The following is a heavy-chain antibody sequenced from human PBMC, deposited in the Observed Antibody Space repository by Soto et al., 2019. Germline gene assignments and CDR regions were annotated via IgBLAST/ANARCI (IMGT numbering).Heavy chain of an antibody. Sequence: SVKVSCKASGGTFSSYSISWVRQAPGQGLEWMGGIIPIFGTANYAQKFQGRVTITADESTSTAYMELSSLRSEDTAVYYCASNWNYPTFDYWGQGTLVTVSS. CDR1: GGTFSSYS. CDR2: IIPIFGTA. V-gene: IGHV1-69*13. CDR3: ASNWNYPTFDY. J-gene: IGHJ4*02. D-gene: IGHD1-7*01.